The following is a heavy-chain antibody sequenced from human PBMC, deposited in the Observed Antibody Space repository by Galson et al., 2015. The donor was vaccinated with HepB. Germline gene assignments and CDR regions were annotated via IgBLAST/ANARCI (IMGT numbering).Heavy chain of an antibody. Sequence: SVKVSCKASGGTFSSYAISWVRQAPGQGLEWMGGIIPIFGTANYAQKFQGRVTITADESTSTAYMELSSLRSEDTAVYYCASPPIVVVPAARLHYYYYYGMDVWGQGTTVTVSS. J-gene: IGHJ6*02. CDR3: ASPPIVVVPAARLHYYYYYGMDV. D-gene: IGHD2-2*01. CDR2: IIPIFGTA. V-gene: IGHV1-69*13. CDR1: GGTFSSYA.